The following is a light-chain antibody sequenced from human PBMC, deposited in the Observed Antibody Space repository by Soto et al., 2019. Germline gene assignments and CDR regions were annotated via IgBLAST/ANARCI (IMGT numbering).Light chain of an antibody. CDR3: QQYGSSPQT. CDR2: GAS. Sequence: EIVMTQAPATLTVSPRERPTLSCRASQSVSSNLAWYQQKPGQAPRLLIYGASSRATDIPDRFSGSGSGTDFTLTISRLEPEDFAVYYCQQYGSSPQTFGQGTKVDIK. J-gene: IGKJ1*01. V-gene: IGKV3-20*01. CDR1: QSVSSN.